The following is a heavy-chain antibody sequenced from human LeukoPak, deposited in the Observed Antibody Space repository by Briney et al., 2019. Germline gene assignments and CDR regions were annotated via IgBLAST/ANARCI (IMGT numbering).Heavy chain of an antibody. J-gene: IGHJ4*02. Sequence: ASVKVSCKASGYTFTSYGISWGRQAPGQGLEWMGWIIAYNGNTNYAQKLQGRVTITTDTSTSTAYMELRSLRSDDTAVYYCARDRSYSSSWDYWGQGTLVTVSS. CDR2: IIAYNGNT. V-gene: IGHV1-18*01. D-gene: IGHD6-13*01. CDR1: GYTFTSYG. CDR3: ARDRSYSSSWDY.